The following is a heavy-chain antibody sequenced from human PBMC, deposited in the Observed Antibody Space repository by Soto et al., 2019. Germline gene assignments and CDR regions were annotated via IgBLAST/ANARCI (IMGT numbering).Heavy chain of an antibody. CDR2: SIPVFGTA. D-gene: IGHD6-13*01. CDR3: AIPLPKQQLVRGAFDH. CDR1: GGTFRNYA. Sequence: QVQLVQSGAEVKKPGSSVKLSCKTSGGTFRNYAINWVRQAPGQGLEWMGGSIPVFGTANYAQTFQCRFTITADESTSTAYMELSSLRSEDTAVYYCAIPLPKQQLVRGAFDHWGQGTLVTVAS. J-gene: IGHJ4*02. V-gene: IGHV1-69*01.